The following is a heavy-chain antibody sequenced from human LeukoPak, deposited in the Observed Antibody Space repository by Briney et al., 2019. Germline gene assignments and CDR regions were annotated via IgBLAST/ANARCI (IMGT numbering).Heavy chain of an antibody. D-gene: IGHD6-19*01. Sequence: PSETLSLTCTVSGGSISSSSYYWGWIRQPPGKGLEWIGSIYYSGSTYYNPSLKSRVTISVDTSKNQFSLKLSSVTAADTAVYYCARDGSGWSNYYYYYGMDVWGQGTTVTVSS. CDR1: GGSISSSSYY. CDR3: ARDGSGWSNYYYYYGMDV. J-gene: IGHJ6*02. CDR2: IYYSGST. V-gene: IGHV4-39*07.